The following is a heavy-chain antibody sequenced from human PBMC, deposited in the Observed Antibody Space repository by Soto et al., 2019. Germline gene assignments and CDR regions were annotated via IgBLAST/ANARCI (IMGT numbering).Heavy chain of an antibody. Sequence: SETLSLTCTVSGGSISSGDYYWSWIRQPPGKGLEWIGYIYYSGSTYYNPSLKSRVTISVDTSRNHFSLKLSSVTAADTAVYYCARLGLVDYDVLTGPDYWGQGTLVTVSS. CDR1: GGSISSGDYY. D-gene: IGHD3-9*01. V-gene: IGHV4-30-4*01. CDR2: IYYSGST. J-gene: IGHJ4*02. CDR3: ARLGLVDYDVLTGPDY.